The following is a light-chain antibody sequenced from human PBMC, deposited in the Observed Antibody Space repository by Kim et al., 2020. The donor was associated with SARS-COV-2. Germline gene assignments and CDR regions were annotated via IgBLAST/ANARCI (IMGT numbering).Light chain of an antibody. J-gene: IGLJ2*01. CDR2: DVS. CDR3: SSYTSSSTV. V-gene: IGLV2-14*03. Sequence: QSVLTQPASVSGSPGQSITISCTGTSSDVGGYNYVSWYQQHPGKAPKLMICDVSNRPSGVSNRFSGSKSGNTASLTISGLQAEDEADYYCSSYTSSSTVFGGGTQLTVL. CDR1: SSDVGGYNY.